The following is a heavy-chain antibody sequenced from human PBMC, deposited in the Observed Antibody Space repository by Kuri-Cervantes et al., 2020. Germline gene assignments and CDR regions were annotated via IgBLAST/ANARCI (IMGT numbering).Heavy chain of an antibody. J-gene: IGHJ4*02. V-gene: IGHV3-9*01. CDR1: GFTFDDYA. CDR3: AKAPYYDILTAYYDY. CDR2: ISWNSGSI. Sequence: LSLTCAASGFTFDDYAMHWVRQAPGKGLEWVSGISWNSGSIGYADSVKGRFTISRDNAKNSLYLQMNSLRAEDTALYYCAKAPYYDILTAYYDYWGQGTLVTVSS. D-gene: IGHD3-9*01.